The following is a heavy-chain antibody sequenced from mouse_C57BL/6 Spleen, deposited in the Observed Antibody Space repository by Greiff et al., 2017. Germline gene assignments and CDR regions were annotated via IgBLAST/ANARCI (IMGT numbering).Heavy chain of an antibody. J-gene: IGHJ2*01. Sequence: EVQLQQSGPVLVKPGASVKMSCKASGYTFTDYYMNWVKQSHGKSLEWIGVINPYNGGTSYNQKFKGKATLTVDKSSRTAYMELNSLTSEDSAVYYSGRRPQFTTHFDYWGQGTTLTVSS. D-gene: IGHD1-1*01. CDR3: GRRPQFTTHFDY. CDR2: INPYNGGT. V-gene: IGHV1-19*01. CDR1: GYTFTDYY.